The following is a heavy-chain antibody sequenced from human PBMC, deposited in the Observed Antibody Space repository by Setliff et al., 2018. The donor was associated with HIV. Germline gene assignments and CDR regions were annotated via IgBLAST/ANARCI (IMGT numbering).Heavy chain of an antibody. CDR3: AKSTVTTLYFDY. D-gene: IGHD4-17*01. CDR1: GFTFSSYA. J-gene: IGHJ4*02. CDR2: ISGSGANT. Sequence: PGGSLRLSCAASGFTFSSYAMSWVRQSPGKGLEWVSSISGSGANTYYADSVKGRCTISRDNSKNTLYLQMNSLRAEDTAVYYCAKSTVTTLYFDYWGQGTLVTVSS. V-gene: IGHV3-23*01.